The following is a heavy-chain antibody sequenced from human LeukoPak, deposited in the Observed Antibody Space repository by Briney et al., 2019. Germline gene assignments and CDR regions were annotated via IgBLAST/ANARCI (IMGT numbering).Heavy chain of an antibody. V-gene: IGHV3-30*04. D-gene: IGHD2-15*01. CDR3: ARTSGGAIDY. Sequence: GGSLRLSCAASGFTFSSYAVHWVRQAPGKGLEWVAVISYDGSNKYYADSVKGRFTISRDNSKNSLYLQMNSLRAEDTAVYYCARTSGGAIDYWGQGTLVTVSS. CDR1: GFTFSSYA. CDR2: ISYDGSNK. J-gene: IGHJ4*02.